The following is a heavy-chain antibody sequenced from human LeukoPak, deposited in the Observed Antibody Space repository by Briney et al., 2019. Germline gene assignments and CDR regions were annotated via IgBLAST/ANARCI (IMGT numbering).Heavy chain of an antibody. J-gene: IGHJ3*02. D-gene: IGHD3-22*01. CDR2: IYPGDSDT. V-gene: IGHV5-51*01. Sequence: GESLKISCKGSGYSFTSYWIGWVRQMPGEGLEWMGIIYPGDSDTRYSPSFQGQVTISADKSISTAYLQWSSLKASDTAMYYCARHREYYYDSSGYYPDAFDIWGQGTMVTVSS. CDR1: GYSFTSYW. CDR3: ARHREYYYDSSGYYPDAFDI.